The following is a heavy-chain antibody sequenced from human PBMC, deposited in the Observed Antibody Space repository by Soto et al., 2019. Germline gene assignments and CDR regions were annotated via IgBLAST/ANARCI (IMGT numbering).Heavy chain of an antibody. CDR1: GFTFSSYA. CDR2: ISGSGGRT. D-gene: IGHD5-12*01. V-gene: IGHV3-23*01. J-gene: IGHJ3*02. CDR3: AKAPPPRPWHACHI. Sequence: GGSRRLSCAASGFTFSSYAMSWVRQAPGKGLEWVSAISGSGGRTYSADSVKGRFTISRDNSKNTLSLQMNSLRAEDTAVYYCAKAPPPRPWHACHIWGQGTMGTVSS.